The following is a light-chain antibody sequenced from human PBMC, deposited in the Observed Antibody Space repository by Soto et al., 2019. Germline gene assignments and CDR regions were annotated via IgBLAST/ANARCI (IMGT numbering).Light chain of an antibody. CDR2: GAS. J-gene: IGKJ4*01. V-gene: IGKV3-11*01. CDR1: PSVSSS. CDR3: QQRYNWPLT. Sequence: EIVLTQSPAPLSLSPGERASLSCRASPSVSSSLAWYQQKPGQAPRLLIYGASNGATGTPARFSGAGSGTDFTLTISSLEPEDFAVYYCQQRYNWPLTFGGGTKVDI.